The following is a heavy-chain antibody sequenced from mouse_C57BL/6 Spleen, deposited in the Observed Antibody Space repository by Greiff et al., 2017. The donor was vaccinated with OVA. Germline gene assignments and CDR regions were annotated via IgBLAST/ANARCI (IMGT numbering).Heavy chain of an antibody. D-gene: IGHD1-1*01. CDR2: ISYDGSN. CDR1: GYSITSGYY. J-gene: IGHJ2*01. V-gene: IGHV3-6*01. CDR3: ASDYYGSSLDY. Sequence: ESGPGLVKPSQSLSLTCSVTGYSITSGYYWNWIRQFPGNKLEWMGYISYDGSNNYNPSLKNRISITRDTSKNQFFLKLNSVTTEDTATYYCASDYYGSSLDYWGQGTTLTVSS.